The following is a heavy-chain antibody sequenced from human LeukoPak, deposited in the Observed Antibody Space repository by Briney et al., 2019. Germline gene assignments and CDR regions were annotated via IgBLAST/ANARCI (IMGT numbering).Heavy chain of an antibody. V-gene: IGHV1-18*01. CDR1: GYTFTSYG. Sequence: ASVKVSCKASGYTFTSYGISWVRQAPGQGLEWMGWISAYNGNTNYAQKLQGRVTMTTDTSTSTAYMELSSLRSEDTAVYYCAREPIGDYGPYYYFDYWGQGTLVTVSS. D-gene: IGHD4-17*01. CDR2: ISAYNGNT. CDR3: AREPIGDYGPYYYFDY. J-gene: IGHJ4*02.